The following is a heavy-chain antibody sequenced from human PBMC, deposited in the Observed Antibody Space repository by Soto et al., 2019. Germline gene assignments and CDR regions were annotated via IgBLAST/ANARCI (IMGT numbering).Heavy chain of an antibody. CDR2: IYYSGST. CDR3: ARPGGYCSSTSCYGWGVYSYGPFDI. CDR1: GGSISSSSYY. D-gene: IGHD2-2*01. V-gene: IGHV4-39*01. J-gene: IGHJ3*02. Sequence: QLQLQESGPGLVKPSETLSLTCTVSGGSISSSSYYWGWIRQPPGKGLEWIGSIYYSGSTYYNPSLNSRVTISVDTSKNQFSLKLSSVTAADTALYYCARPGGYCSSTSCYGWGVYSYGPFDIWGQGTMVTDSS.